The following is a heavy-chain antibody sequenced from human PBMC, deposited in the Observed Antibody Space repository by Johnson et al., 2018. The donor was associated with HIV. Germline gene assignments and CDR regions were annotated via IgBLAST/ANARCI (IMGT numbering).Heavy chain of an antibody. V-gene: IGHV3-20*04. CDR1: GFTVSSNY. Sequence: MLLVESGGGLVQPGGSLRRSCAAAGFTVSSNYMNCVRQAPGKGLEWVSGINWNGGSTGYVDSVKGRFIISRENAKNSLYLQMNSLRAEDTALYYCAKVWQQLAHDAFDIWGQGTMVTVSS. CDR3: AKVWQQLAHDAFDI. CDR2: INWNGGST. J-gene: IGHJ3*02. D-gene: IGHD6-13*01.